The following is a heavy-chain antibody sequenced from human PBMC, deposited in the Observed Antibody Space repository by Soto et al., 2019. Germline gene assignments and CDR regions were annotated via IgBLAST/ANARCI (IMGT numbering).Heavy chain of an antibody. V-gene: IGHV4-59*01. CDR3: AGYGSSSICPEDHYFGLEV. CDR2: ISEGGST. D-gene: IGHD2-2*01. Sequence: SQTLSLTCNVSGGSTYTYYWSWIRLSPGKGLEWIGYISEGGSTNYNPSLSGRLSISLDTSKNQVSLKLNSVSAADTATYFCAGYGSSSICPEDHYFGLEVWGHGTTVTVSS. J-gene: IGHJ6*02. CDR1: GGSTYTYY.